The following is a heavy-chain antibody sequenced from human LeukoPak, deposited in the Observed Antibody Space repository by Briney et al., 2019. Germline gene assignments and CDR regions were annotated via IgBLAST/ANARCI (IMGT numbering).Heavy chain of an antibody. V-gene: IGHV3-21*01. CDR2: ISSSSSYI. CDR3: ARDELRVSVDNYYMDV. D-gene: IGHD6-13*01. CDR1: GFIFSSHG. Sequence: GGSLRLSCAASGFIFSSHGMNWVRQAPGKGLEWVSSISSSSSYIYYADSVKGRFTISRDNAKNSLYLQMNSLRAEDTAVYYCARDELRVSVDNYYMDVWGKGTTVTVSS. J-gene: IGHJ6*03.